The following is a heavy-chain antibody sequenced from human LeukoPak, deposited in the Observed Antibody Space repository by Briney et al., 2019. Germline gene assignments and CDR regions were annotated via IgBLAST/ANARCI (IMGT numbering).Heavy chain of an antibody. CDR1: GFTFSNAW. CDR2: IRYDGSNK. CDR3: ARVSDISVAAYFDY. Sequence: GGSLRLSCAASGFTFSNAWMSWVRQAPGKGLEWVAFIRYDGSNKYYADSVKGRFTLSRDNSKNTLYLQMNSLRAEDTALYYCARVSDISVAAYFDYWGQGTLVTVSS. D-gene: IGHD6-19*01. J-gene: IGHJ4*02. V-gene: IGHV3-30*02.